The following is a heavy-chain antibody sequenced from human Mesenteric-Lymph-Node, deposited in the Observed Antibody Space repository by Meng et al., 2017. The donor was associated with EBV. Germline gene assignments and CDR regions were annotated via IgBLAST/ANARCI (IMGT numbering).Heavy chain of an antibody. Sequence: QVQLPQWGPGLLEPSETLSLTCEASGGSFSGYHWSWIRQPPGKGLEYIGEISQSGDTTYNPSLKSRVTISVDRSRNQFSLKMASVTAADTAVYYCARGAIFGIVITYFDYWSQGTLVTVSS. J-gene: IGHJ4*02. CDR1: GGSFSGYH. D-gene: IGHD3-3*02. V-gene: IGHV4-34*01. CDR3: ARGAIFGIVITYFDY. CDR2: ISQSGDT.